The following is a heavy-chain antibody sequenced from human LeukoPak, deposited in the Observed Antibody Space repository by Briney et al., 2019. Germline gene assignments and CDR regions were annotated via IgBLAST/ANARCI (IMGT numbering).Heavy chain of an antibody. Sequence: TSETLSLTCTVSAGAISDTRYYWGWIRQPPGKGLEWIGSVYFTGSTMYNPSFGSRVTISVDPAKNKFSLKWASVTAAGTAMYFCAKHDVDRDSHRFDPWGQGTLVAISS. CDR3: AKHDVDRDSHRFDP. CDR2: VYFTGST. D-gene: IGHD2-21*02. CDR1: AGAISDTRYY. J-gene: IGHJ5*02. V-gene: IGHV4-39*01.